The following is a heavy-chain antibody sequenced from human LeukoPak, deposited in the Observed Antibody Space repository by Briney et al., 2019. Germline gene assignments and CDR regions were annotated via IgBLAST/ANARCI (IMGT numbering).Heavy chain of an antibody. D-gene: IGHD5-24*01. CDR3: AKARGDGYNCFDY. CDR1: GFTFSSYG. Sequence: GGSLRLSCAASGFTFSSYGMHWVRQAPGKGLEWVAFIRYVGSNKYYADSVKGRFTISRDNSKNTLYLQMNSPRAEDTAVYYCAKARGDGYNCFDYWGQGTLVTVSS. J-gene: IGHJ4*02. V-gene: IGHV3-30*02. CDR2: IRYVGSNK.